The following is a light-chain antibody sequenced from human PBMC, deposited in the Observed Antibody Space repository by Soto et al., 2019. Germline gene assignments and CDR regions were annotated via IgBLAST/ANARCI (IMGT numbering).Light chain of an antibody. Sequence: DIQMTQSPSTLSASLGDRVTITCRASQSISFRLAWFQQKPGKAPNLLIYKGSSLESGVPSRFSGSGSGTEFTLTISSLQSDDFATYYCQQYDTYPLTFGQGTKVEV. V-gene: IGKV1-5*03. J-gene: IGKJ1*01. CDR1: QSISFR. CDR3: QQYDTYPLT. CDR2: KGS.